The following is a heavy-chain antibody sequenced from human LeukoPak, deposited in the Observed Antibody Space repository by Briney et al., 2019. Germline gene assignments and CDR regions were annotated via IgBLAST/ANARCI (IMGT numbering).Heavy chain of an antibody. V-gene: IGHV3-48*03. J-gene: IGHJ4*02. Sequence: GGSLRLSCAASGFTFNSHEMHWVRQAPGKGLEWVSYITSSGGITYYADSVKGRFTVTRDNAKNSLFLQMNSLRAEDTAVYYCARGAHYYGSGSNWGQGTLVTVSS. D-gene: IGHD3-10*01. CDR1: GFTFNSHE. CDR3: ARGAHYYGSGSN. CDR2: ITSSGGIT.